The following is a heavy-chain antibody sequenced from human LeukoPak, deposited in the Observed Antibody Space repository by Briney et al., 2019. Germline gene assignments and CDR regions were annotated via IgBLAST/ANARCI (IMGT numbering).Heavy chain of an antibody. V-gene: IGHV3-48*04. CDR2: ISSASRTI. J-gene: IGHJ3*02. CDR1: GFTFSDDS. Sequence: GGSLTLSCAASGFTFSDDSMSWVRQAPGKGLQWISFISSASRTIYYAHSVKGRFTISRDNAQNSMYLQMNSLKAEDTGVYYCTRWMFSYYDKNAFDIWGRGTVVTVSS. CDR3: TRWMFSYYDKNAFDI. D-gene: IGHD3-22*01.